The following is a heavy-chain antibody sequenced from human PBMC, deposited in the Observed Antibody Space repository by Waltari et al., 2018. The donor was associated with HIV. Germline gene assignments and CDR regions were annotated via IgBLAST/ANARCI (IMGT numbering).Heavy chain of an antibody. V-gene: IGHV1-8*01. D-gene: IGHD3-10*01. CDR3: ARTDRGVNGQEFDY. Sequence: QVQLVQSGAEVKKPGASVRVSCKASGNPYSNSDINWVRQAAGQGLEWMGWMNPNSGATGYAQKFQGRVSMTRSTSIRTAYMELSSLTSEDTAVYYCARTDRGVNGQEFDYWGQGTLVTVSS. J-gene: IGHJ4*02. CDR2: MNPNSGAT. CDR1: GNPYSNSD.